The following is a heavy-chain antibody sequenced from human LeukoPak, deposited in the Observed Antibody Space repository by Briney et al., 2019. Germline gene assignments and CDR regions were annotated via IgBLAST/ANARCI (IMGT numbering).Heavy chain of an antibody. J-gene: IGHJ3*02. Sequence: GGSLRLFCAASGFTFSSYEMNWVRQAPGGGLEWGSYISSSGSTIYYADSVKGRFTISRDNAKNSLYLQMNSLRAEDTAVYYCARGPGSDDILTGYYKSVRAFDIWGQGTMVTVSS. CDR3: ARGPGSDDILTGYYKSVRAFDI. CDR2: ISSSGSTI. D-gene: IGHD3-9*01. CDR1: GFTFSSYE. V-gene: IGHV3-48*03.